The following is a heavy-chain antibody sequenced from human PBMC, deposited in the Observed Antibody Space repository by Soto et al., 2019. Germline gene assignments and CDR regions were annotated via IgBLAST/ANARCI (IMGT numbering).Heavy chain of an antibody. CDR1: GFTFFTYS. V-gene: IGHV3-21*01. D-gene: IGHD2-2*01. Sequence: AGGSLRLSCAASGFTFFTYSMNWVRQAPGKGLEWVSSISSSGSYIYYEDSVKGRFTISRDNAKNSLYLQMNSLRAEDTAVYYCARGASLGGCSSTSCYRGYYYYYYGMDVWGQGTTVTVSS. CDR2: ISSSGSYI. J-gene: IGHJ6*02. CDR3: ARGASLGGCSSTSCYRGYYYYYYGMDV.